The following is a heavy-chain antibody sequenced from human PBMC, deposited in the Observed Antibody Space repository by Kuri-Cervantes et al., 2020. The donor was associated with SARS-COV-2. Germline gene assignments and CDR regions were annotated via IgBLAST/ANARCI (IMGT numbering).Heavy chain of an antibody. D-gene: IGHD5-18*01. Sequence: LRLSCTVSGGSISSGNYYWSWIRQPAGKGLEWIGRIYTSGRTNYNPSLTSRVTVSLDTSKNQFSLQLSSVTAADTAVYYCARGGHTAVAFDLWGQGTVVTVSS. V-gene: IGHV4-61*02. J-gene: IGHJ3*01. CDR3: ARGGHTAVAFDL. CDR1: GGSISSGNYY. CDR2: IYTSGRT.